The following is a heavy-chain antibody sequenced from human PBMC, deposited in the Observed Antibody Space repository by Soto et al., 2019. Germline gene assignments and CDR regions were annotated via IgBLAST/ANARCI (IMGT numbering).Heavy chain of an antibody. J-gene: IGHJ6*02. Sequence: ASVKVSCKASGYTFTGYYMHWVRQAPGQGLEWMGWINPNSGGTNYAQKFQGWVTMTRDTSISTAYMELSRLRSDDTAVYYCAREGYSSSWYLDVWGQGTTVTVSS. CDR1: GYTFTGYY. CDR2: INPNSGGT. V-gene: IGHV1-2*04. D-gene: IGHD6-13*01. CDR3: AREGYSSSWYLDV.